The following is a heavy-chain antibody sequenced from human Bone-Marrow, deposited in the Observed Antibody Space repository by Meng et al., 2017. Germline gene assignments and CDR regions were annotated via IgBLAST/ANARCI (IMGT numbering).Heavy chain of an antibody. V-gene: IGHV3-20*04. D-gene: IGHD2-8*01. CDR1: GFTFDDYG. Sequence: GESLKISCAASGFTFDDYGMGWVRQVPGKGLEWVSGISWNGGKIGYADSVKGRFTISRDNAKNKNSLYLQMNSLRVEDTAVYYCAREGYCANEICNPLYGMDVWGQGTTVTVSS. CDR3: AREGYCANEICNPLYGMDV. J-gene: IGHJ6*02. CDR2: ISWNGGKI.